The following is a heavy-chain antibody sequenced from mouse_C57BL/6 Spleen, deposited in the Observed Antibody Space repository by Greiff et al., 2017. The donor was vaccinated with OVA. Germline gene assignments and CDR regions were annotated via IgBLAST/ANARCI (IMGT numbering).Heavy chain of an antibody. J-gene: IGHJ2*01. CDR2: INPNNGGT. V-gene: IGHV1-26*01. D-gene: IGHD3-2*02. Sequence: EVQLQQSGPELVKPGASVKISCKASGYTFTDYYMNWVKQSHGKSLEWIGDINPNNGGTSYNQKFKGKATLTVDKSSSTAYMELRSLTSEDSAVYYCAREGAAQATDDWGQGTTLTVSS. CDR1: GYTFTDYY. CDR3: AREGAAQATDD.